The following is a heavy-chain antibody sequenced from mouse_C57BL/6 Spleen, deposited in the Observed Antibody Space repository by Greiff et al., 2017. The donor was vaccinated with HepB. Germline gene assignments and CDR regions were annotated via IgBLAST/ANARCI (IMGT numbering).Heavy chain of an antibody. CDR2: IYPGGGYT. CDR1: GYTFTNYW. Sequence: QVQLQQSGAELVRPGTSVKMSCKASGYTFTNYWIGWAKQRPGHGLEWIGDIYPGGGYTNYNEKFKGKATLTADKSSSTAYMQFSSLTSEDSAIYYCARSHGSSLYYAMDYWGQGTSVTVSS. D-gene: IGHD1-1*01. V-gene: IGHV1-63*01. CDR3: ARSHGSSLYYAMDY. J-gene: IGHJ4*01.